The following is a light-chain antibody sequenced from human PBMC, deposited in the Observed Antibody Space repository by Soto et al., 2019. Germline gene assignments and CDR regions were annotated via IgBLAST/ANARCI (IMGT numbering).Light chain of an antibody. Sequence: SYELIQPPSVSVAPGQTARITCGGNNIGSTSVHWYKQSPGQAPVLVVYDDNDRPSGIPERFSGFNSENTATLTITRVEAGDEADYYCQVWNISTDHYVFGTGTKVTVL. V-gene: IGLV3-21*02. CDR3: QVWNISTDHYV. CDR1: NIGSTS. J-gene: IGLJ1*01. CDR2: DDN.